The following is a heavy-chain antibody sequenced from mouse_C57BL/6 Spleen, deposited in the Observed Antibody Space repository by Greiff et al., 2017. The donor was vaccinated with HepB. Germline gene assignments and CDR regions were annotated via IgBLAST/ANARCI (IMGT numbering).Heavy chain of an antibody. J-gene: IGHJ1*03. CDR3: ASTMVTTGYFDV. V-gene: IGHV1-64*01. CDR1: GYTFTSYW. D-gene: IGHD2-2*01. CDR2: IHPNSGST. Sequence: QVQLQQPGAELVKPGASVKLSCKASGYTFTSYWMHWVKQRPGQGLEWIGMIHPNSGSTNYNEKFKSKATLTVDKSSSTAYMQRSSLTSEDSAVYYCASTMVTTGYFDVWGTGTTVTVSS.